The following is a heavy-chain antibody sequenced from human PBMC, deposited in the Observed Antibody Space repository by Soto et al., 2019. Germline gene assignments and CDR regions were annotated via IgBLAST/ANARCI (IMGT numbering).Heavy chain of an antibody. CDR1: GFTFDDNA. CDR2: INWKSDI. CDR3: ARDLSVRITMIVVVTSFDY. J-gene: IGHJ4*02. V-gene: IGHV3-9*01. D-gene: IGHD3-22*01. Sequence: GGSLRLSCAVSGFTFDDNAMHWVRQAPEKGLEWVSGINWKSDIGYADSVKGRFTISRGNSKNTLYLQMNSLRAEDTAVYYCARDLSVRITMIVVVTSFDYWGQGTLVTVSS.